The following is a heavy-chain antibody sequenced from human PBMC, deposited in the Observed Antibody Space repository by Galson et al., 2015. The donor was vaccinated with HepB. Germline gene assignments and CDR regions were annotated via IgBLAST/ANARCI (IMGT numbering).Heavy chain of an antibody. Sequence: SLRLSCAASGFTFSSYAMSWVRQAPGKGLEWVSSISGSGGSTYHADSVKGRFTISRDNSKNTLYLQMNSLRVEDTAVYFCAKDRAAEGSPWGSRNAVDIWGQGTMVTVSS. CDR1: GFTFSSYA. D-gene: IGHD7-27*01. J-gene: IGHJ3*02. CDR3: AKDRAAEGSPWGSRNAVDI. CDR2: ISGSGGST. V-gene: IGHV3-23*01.